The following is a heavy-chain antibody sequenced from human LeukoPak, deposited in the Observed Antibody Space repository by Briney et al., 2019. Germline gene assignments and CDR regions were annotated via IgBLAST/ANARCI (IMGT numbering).Heavy chain of an antibody. V-gene: IGHV1-2*02. CDR2: INPNSGGT. Sequence: GASVKVSCKASGYTFTSYYMHCVRQAPGQRLEWMGWINPNSGGTNYAQKFQGRVTMTRDKSISTAYMELYSLRSDDTAVYYCARDPPGVRYGRPIFDFWGQGTLVTVSS. CDR3: ARDPPGVRYGRPIFDF. J-gene: IGHJ4*02. CDR1: GYTFTSYY. D-gene: IGHD2-8*01.